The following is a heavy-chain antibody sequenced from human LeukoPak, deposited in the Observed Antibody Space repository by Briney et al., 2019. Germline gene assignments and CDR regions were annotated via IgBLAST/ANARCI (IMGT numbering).Heavy chain of an antibody. D-gene: IGHD1-7*01. Sequence: GRSLRLSCAASGFTFSNYDMHWVRQAPGKGLEWVAVISYDGSNKYYADSVKGRFTIYRDNSKNTVYLQMNSLKAEDTAVYYCAKDREGTTFDNWGQGTLVTVPS. CDR2: ISYDGSNK. V-gene: IGHV3-30*18. CDR1: GFTFSNYD. J-gene: IGHJ4*02. CDR3: AKDREGTTFDN.